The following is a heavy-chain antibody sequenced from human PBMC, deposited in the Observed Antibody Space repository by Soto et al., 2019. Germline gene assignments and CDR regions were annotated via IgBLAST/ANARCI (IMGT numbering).Heavy chain of an antibody. V-gene: IGHV3-33*08. CDR1: GFTFSGSA. CDR2: IWYDGSNK. J-gene: IGHJ4*02. Sequence: PGGSLRLSCEASGFTFSGSAMHWVRQAPGKGLEWVAVIWYDGSNKYYADSVKGRFTISRDNSKNTLYLQMNSLRAEDTAVYYCARAPGGYALGYWGQGTLVTVSS. D-gene: IGHD5-12*01. CDR3: ARAPGGYALGY.